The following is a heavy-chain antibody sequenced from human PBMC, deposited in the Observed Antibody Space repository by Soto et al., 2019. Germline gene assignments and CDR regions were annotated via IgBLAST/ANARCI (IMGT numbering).Heavy chain of an antibody. CDR3: ARSMLTCYLAHD. D-gene: IGHD3-9*01. CDR1: GGSISSSSYY. CDR2: IYYIGST. V-gene: IGHV4-39*02. Sequence: QLQLQESGPGLVKPSETLSLTCTVSGGSISSSSYYWGWLRQPPGKGLEWIGSIYYIGSTYYNPSFKIRVTISVDTSTIHCSLTLSSVTAADTAVYYCARSMLTCYLAHDWGQGTLVTVAS. J-gene: IGHJ4*02.